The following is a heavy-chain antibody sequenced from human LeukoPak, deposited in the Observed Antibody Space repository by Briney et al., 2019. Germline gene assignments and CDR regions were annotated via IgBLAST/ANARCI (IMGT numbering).Heavy chain of an antibody. J-gene: IGHJ4*02. CDR1: GFTFSSYS. CDR3: ARPDYGDYGAGLS. Sequence: PGGSLRLSCAASGFTFSSYSMNWVRQAPGKGLEWVSYISSSSSTMYYADSVKGRFTISRDNAKNSLYLQMNSLRAEDTAVYYCARPDYGDYGAGLSWGQGTLVTVSS. CDR2: ISSSSSTM. D-gene: IGHD4-17*01. V-gene: IGHV3-48*04.